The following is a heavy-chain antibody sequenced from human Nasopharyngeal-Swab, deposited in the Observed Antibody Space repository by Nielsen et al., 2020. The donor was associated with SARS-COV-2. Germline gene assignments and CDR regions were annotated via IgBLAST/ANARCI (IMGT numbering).Heavy chain of an antibody. V-gene: IGHV1-8*01. CDR2: MNPNSGNT. D-gene: IGHD1-14*01. CDR3: ARDAPRISWYYYYYMDV. Sequence: VRQMPGKGLAWMGWMNPNSGNTGYAQKFQGRVTMTRNTSISTAYMELSSLRSEDTAVYYCARDAPRISWYYYYYMDVWGKGTTVTVSS. J-gene: IGHJ6*03.